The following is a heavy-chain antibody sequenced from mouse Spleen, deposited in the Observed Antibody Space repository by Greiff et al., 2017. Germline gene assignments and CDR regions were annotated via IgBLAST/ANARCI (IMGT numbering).Heavy chain of an antibody. CDR3: ATYGKLFYYAMDY. J-gene: IGHJ4*01. CDR2: IYPGSGST. D-gene: IGHD2-10*02. V-gene: IGHV1-55*01. Sequence: QVQLKESGAELVKPGASVKMSCKASGYTFTSYWITWVKQRPGQGLEWIGDIYPGSGSTNYNEKFKSKATLTVDTSSSTAYMQLSSLTSEDSAVYYCATYGKLFYYAMDYWGQGTSVTVSS. CDR1: GYTFTSYW.